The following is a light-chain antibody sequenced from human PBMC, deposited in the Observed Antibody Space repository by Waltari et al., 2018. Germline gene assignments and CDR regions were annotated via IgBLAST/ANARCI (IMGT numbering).Light chain of an antibody. V-gene: IGLV2-23*01. Sequence: QSPLTQPAAVSGPPGQSLTISCTCSGSAVGSYFLVSWYQQNPAKAPRLLIYAASRRPSGVSTRFSGSKSGNTASLTISGLQAEDEADYYCCSYAGTNTLLFGGGTKVTVL. J-gene: IGLJ2*01. CDR1: GSAVGSYFL. CDR2: AAS. CDR3: CSYAGTNTLL.